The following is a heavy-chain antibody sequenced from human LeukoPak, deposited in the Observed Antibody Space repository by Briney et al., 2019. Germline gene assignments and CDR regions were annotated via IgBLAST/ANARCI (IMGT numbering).Heavy chain of an antibody. D-gene: IGHD3-22*01. CDR2: INPNSGGT. CDR1: GYTFTGYY. Sequence: ASVKVSCKASGYTFTGYYMHWVRQAPGQGLEWMGWINPNSGGTNYAQKFQGRVTMTRDTSISTAYMELSRLRSDDTAAYYCARDSLDYDSSGYYPNWGQGTLVTVSS. J-gene: IGHJ4*02. CDR3: ARDSLDYDSSGYYPN. V-gene: IGHV1-2*02.